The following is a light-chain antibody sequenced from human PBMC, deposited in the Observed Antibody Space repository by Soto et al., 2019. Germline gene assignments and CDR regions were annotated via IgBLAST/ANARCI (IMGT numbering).Light chain of an antibody. CDR3: CSSAPESTYV. CDR1: SSDVGAYNS. Sequence: QSVLAQPASVSGSPGQSITISCTGTSSDVGAYNSVSWYQQHPHKAPQVIIYKGTQRPSGISNRFSGSTSGTVASLTISGLQADHEADYFCCSSAPESTYVFGTGTKLTVL. J-gene: IGLJ1*01. CDR2: KGT. V-gene: IGLV2-23*01.